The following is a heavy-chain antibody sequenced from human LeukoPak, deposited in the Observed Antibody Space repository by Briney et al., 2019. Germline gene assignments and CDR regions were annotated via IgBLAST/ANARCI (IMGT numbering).Heavy chain of an antibody. J-gene: IGHJ6*03. CDR1: GFTFDDYT. Sequence: GGSLRLSCAASGFTFDDYTMHWVRQAPGKGLEWVSLISWDGGSTYYADSVKGRFTISRDNSKSSLYLQMNSLRTEDTVLYYFAKSGAPGLLPLFYYMDVWGKGTTVTVSS. V-gene: IGHV3-43*01. D-gene: IGHD1-26*01. CDR3: AKSGAPGLLPLFYYMDV. CDR2: ISWDGGST.